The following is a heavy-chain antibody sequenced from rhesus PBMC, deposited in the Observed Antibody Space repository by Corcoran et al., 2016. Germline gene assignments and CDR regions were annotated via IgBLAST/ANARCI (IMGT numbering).Heavy chain of an antibody. D-gene: IGHD3-22*01. CDR2: ISNVCGIT. Sequence: EVQLVESGGGLVQPGGSLRLSCAASGFTFSRYCMSWVSQDPGKGLEWVSYISNVCGITYYADSVSGRFTIFRDNSKNTLSLQIHSLIAEDTALYYCAKSSYYYYFDYLGQGVLVPVSS. J-gene: IGHJ4*01. V-gene: IGHV3S5*01. CDR3: AKSSYYYYFDY. CDR1: GFTFSRYC.